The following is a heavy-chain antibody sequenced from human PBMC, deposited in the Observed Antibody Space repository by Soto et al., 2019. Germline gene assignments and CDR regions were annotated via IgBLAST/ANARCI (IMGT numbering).Heavy chain of an antibody. V-gene: IGHV1-46*02. CDR3: ARGPDDSDVPRWDY. Sequence: QVQLMQSGAEVRKPGASVRLSCETSGYNFNQYYIHWVRQAPGQGLEWMGIINLRGGTTEYAHKFRGRVTVTGDTSTSTAYMELRSLRSEETAIYFCARGPDDSDVPRWDYWGQGTLVTVSS. CDR1: GYNFNQYY. D-gene: IGHD4-17*01. CDR2: INLRGGTT. J-gene: IGHJ4*02.